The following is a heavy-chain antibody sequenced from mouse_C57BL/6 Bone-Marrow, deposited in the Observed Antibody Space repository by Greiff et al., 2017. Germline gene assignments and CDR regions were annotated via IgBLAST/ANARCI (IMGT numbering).Heavy chain of an antibody. Sequence: VKVVESGPGLVQPSQSLSITCTVSGFSLTSYGVHWVRQSPGKGLEWLGVIWSGGSTDYNAAFISRLSISKDNSKSQVFFKMNSLQADDTAIYYCASYYDLDYWGQGTTLTVSS. CDR2: IWSGGST. CDR1: GFSLTSYG. J-gene: IGHJ2*01. V-gene: IGHV2-2*01. CDR3: ASYYDLDY. D-gene: IGHD2-4*01.